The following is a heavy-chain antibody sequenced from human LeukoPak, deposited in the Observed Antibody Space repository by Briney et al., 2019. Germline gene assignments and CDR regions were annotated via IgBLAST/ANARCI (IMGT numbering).Heavy chain of an antibody. Sequence: GGSLRLSCAASGFTFRSYWMSWVRQVPGKGLQWVANIKEDGSKTYYVDSVKGRFTISRDNAKNSLCLEMNSLRAGDTAVYYCARDYANIVDYWGQGTLVTISS. CDR2: IKEDGSKT. CDR1: GFTFRSYW. D-gene: IGHD3-16*01. J-gene: IGHJ4*02. V-gene: IGHV3-7*03. CDR3: ARDYANIVDY.